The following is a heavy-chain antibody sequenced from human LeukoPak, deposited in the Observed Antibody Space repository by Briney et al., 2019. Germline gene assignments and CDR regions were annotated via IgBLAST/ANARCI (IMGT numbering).Heavy chain of an antibody. D-gene: IGHD1-26*01. J-gene: IGHJ6*03. CDR2: IRYDGSNK. Sequence: GGSLRLSCAASGFTFSSYGMHWVRQAPGKGLEWVAFIRYDGSNKYYTGSVKGRFTISRDNSKNTLYLQMNSLRAEDTAVYYCAKSRGWEASYYYCYMDVWGKGTTVTISS. V-gene: IGHV3-30*02. CDR1: GFTFSSYG. CDR3: AKSRGWEASYYYCYMDV.